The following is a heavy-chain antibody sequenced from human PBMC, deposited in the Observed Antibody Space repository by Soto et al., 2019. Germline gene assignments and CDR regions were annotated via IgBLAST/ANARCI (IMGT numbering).Heavy chain of an antibody. CDR2: NYYSGIT. Sequence: PSETLSLTCAVYGGSFSGYYWSWIRQPPGKGLEWIGYNYYSGITYYNPSLKSRVTISLDTSKNQFSLKLSSVTAADTAVYYCARGSSIAGLYYGMDVWGQGTTVTVSS. J-gene: IGHJ6*02. V-gene: IGHV4-34*09. CDR3: ARGSSIAGLYYGMDV. CDR1: GGSFSGYY. D-gene: IGHD6-6*01.